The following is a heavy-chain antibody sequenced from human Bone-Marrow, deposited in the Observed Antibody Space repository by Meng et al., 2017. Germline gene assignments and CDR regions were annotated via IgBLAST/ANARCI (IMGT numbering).Heavy chain of an antibody. CDR2: IYPGDSEI. CDR1: GYIFSDYW. CDR3: ARQYYYGSACMDV. Sequence: GESLKISCKGSGYIFSDYWIAWVRQKPGQGPEWMGIIYPGDSEIRQSPSFQGQVTMSADKSIDTAYLQWSNLRASDTAMYYCARQYYYGSACMDVWGQGTTVTVSS. D-gene: IGHD3-10*01. V-gene: IGHV5-51*01. J-gene: IGHJ6*02.